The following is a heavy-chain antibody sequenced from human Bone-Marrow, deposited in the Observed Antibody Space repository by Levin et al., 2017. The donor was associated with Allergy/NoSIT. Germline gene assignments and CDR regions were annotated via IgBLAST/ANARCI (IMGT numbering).Heavy chain of an antibody. CDR1: GGSISSYY. J-gene: IGHJ4*02. CDR2: IYTSGRT. Sequence: SETLSLTCSVSGGSISSYYCSWIRQPAGKGLEWIGRIYTSGRTNYNPSLKSRVTMSVDSSKNQFSLKLSSVTAADTAVYYCARDRGYGDYWDYWGQGTLVTVSS. D-gene: IGHD3-10*01. CDR3: ARDRGYGDYWDY. V-gene: IGHV4-4*07.